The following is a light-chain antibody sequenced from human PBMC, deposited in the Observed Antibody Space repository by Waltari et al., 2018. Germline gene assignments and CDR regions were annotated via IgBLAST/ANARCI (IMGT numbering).Light chain of an antibody. V-gene: IGKV3-11*01. CDR1: QSVGSY. Sequence: IVLTQSPSTLSLSPGDTATLSCRASQSVGSYLAWYQQKPGQPPRLLIYDASNRATGVPARFRGSGSGSDFTFTISSLEAEDFAVYYCQQRSNWTPHTFGQGARLEIK. CDR2: DAS. J-gene: IGKJ2*01. CDR3: QQRSNWTPHT.